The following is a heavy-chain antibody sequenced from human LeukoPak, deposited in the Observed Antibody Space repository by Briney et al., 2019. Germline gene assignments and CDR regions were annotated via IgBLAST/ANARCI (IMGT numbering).Heavy chain of an antibody. CDR1: GYTFTSYA. CDR2: INAGSGNT. J-gene: IGHJ4*02. V-gene: IGHV1-3*01. CDR3: ARDSGEYYFDY. Sequence: ASVKVSCKASGYTFTSYAMHWVRQAPGQRLEWMAWINAGSGNTKYSQNFQGRVTISRDTSASTAYMELSSLTSEDTAVYYCARDSGEYYFDYWGQGTLVTVSS. D-gene: IGHD2-15*01.